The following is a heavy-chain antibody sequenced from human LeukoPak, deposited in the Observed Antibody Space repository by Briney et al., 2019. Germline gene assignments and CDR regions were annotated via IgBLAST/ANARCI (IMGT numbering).Heavy chain of an antibody. CDR3: ARDGPHNWFDP. CDR1: GFTFSSYW. Sequence: GGSLRLSCAASGFTFSSYWMHWVRQAPGMGLVWVSRIDTDGSSTTYADSVKGRFTISRDNAKNTLYLQMNSLRAEDTAVYYCARDGPHNWFDPWGQGTLVTVSS. J-gene: IGHJ5*02. CDR2: IDTDGSST. V-gene: IGHV3-74*01.